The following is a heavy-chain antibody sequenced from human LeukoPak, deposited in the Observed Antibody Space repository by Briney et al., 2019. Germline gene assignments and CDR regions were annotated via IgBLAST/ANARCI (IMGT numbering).Heavy chain of an antibody. V-gene: IGHV3-21*01. CDR2: ISSDSRDI. J-gene: IGHJ4*01. D-gene: IGHD6-6*01. CDR1: GFTFNTYS. Sequence: GGSLRLSCAASGFTFNTYSMNWVRQAPGKGLEWVSSISSDSRDIYYADSVKGRFTISRDNAKNSLHLQMNSLRAEDTAVYYCARDDRDISSYRFDYWGHGILVTVSS. CDR3: ARDDRDISSYRFDY.